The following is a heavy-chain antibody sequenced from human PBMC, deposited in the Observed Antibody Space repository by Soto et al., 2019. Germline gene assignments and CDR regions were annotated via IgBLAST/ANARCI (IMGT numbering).Heavy chain of an antibody. J-gene: IGHJ4*02. CDR3: ARSITFGGVPL. D-gene: IGHD3-16*01. CDR1: GFTVSISY. V-gene: IGHV3-66*01. CDR2: RYSDGRS. Sequence: VGSLRLSCAGSGFTVSISYMTWVRQVPGKGLEWVSIRYSDGRSYHAESVKGRFTISTDDSENTLYLQMSSLRAEDTAVYYCARSITFGGVPLWGQGTLVTVSS.